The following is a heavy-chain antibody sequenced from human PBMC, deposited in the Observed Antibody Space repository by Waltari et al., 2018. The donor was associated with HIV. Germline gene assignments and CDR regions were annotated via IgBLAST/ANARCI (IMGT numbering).Heavy chain of an antibody. CDR2: ISYDGNHK. J-gene: IGHJ4*02. Sequence: QVQLVESGGGVVQPGRSLRLSCAASEFTFSTYAMHWVRQGPAKGLEWVAVISYDGNHKFYADSLKGRFTISKDKSKNTLYLLMNSLRPEDTAVYYCARGAITAASTIWGQRTLVTVSS. CDR3: ARGAITAASTI. D-gene: IGHD6-13*01. V-gene: IGHV3-30*01. CDR1: EFTFSTYA.